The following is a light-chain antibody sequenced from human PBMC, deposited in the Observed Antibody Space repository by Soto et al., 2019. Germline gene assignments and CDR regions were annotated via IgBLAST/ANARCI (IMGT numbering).Light chain of an antibody. CDR2: AAS. CDR3: LQKYFYPFT. CDR1: QGIRND. Sequence: AIQMTQSPSSLSASVGDRVTITCRASQGIRNDLDWFQQKPGKAPTLLIYAASNLQRVVPARFSGSGSGTDFTLTISSLQPEDCATYYCLQKYFYPFTFGPGTKVDIK. J-gene: IGKJ3*01. V-gene: IGKV1-6*01.